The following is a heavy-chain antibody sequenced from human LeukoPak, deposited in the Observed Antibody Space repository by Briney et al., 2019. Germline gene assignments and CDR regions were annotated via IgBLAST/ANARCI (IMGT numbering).Heavy chain of an antibody. J-gene: IGHJ4*02. V-gene: IGHV3-21*01. CDR3: ARDGEYSSGLTYYFDY. CDR2: ISSSSSSYI. Sequence: KPGGSLRLSCAASGFTFSSYSMNWVRQAPGKGLEWVSSISSSSSSYIYYADSVKGRFTISRDNAKNSLYLQMNSLRAEDTAVYYCARDGEYSSGLTYYFDYWGQGTLVTVSS. D-gene: IGHD6-19*01. CDR1: GFTFSSYS.